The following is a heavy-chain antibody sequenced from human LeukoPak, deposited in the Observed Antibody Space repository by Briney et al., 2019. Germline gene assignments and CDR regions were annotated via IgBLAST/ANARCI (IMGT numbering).Heavy chain of an antibody. J-gene: IGHJ6*02. CDR2: IYYSGST. CDR1: GGSISSGGYY. D-gene: IGHD3-10*01. Sequence: SETLSLTCTVSGGSISSGGYYWSWIRQPPGKGLEWIGYIYYSGSTYYNPSLKSRVTISVDTSKNQFSLTLSSVTAADTAAYYCARDLGLYYGSGSYTKLDYYYGMDVWGQGTTVTVSS. V-gene: IGHV4-30-4*01. CDR3: ARDLGLYYGSGSYTKLDYYYGMDV.